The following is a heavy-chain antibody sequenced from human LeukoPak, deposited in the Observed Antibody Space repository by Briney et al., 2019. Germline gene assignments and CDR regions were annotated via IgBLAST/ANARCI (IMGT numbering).Heavy chain of an antibody. CDR1: GASMSGFF. CDR3: ARRAPMFSYFDY. Sequence: SETLSLTCTVSGASMSGFFWTWIRQPPAKGLEWIGSIYYGGSTKYNPSLKSRVTMSVDTTKNQFSLKLSSVTAVDTAVYYCARRAPMFSYFDYWGQGTLVTVSS. CDR2: IYYGGST. V-gene: IGHV4-59*12. D-gene: IGHD3-10*02. J-gene: IGHJ4*02.